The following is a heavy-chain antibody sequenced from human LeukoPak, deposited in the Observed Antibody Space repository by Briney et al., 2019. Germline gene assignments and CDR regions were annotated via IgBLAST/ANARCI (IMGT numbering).Heavy chain of an antibody. Sequence: ASVKVPCKASGYTFTSYYMHWVRQAPGQGLEWMGIINPSGGSTSYAQKFQGRVTMTRDTSTSTVYMELSSLRSEDTAVYYCARDRVATYYDFWSGHGYFDYWGQGTLVTVSS. CDR3: ARDRVATYYDFWSGHGYFDY. CDR1: GYTFTSYY. J-gene: IGHJ4*02. CDR2: INPSGGST. V-gene: IGHV1-46*01. D-gene: IGHD3-3*01.